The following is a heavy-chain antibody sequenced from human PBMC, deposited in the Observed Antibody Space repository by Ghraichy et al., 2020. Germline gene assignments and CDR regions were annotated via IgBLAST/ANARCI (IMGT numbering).Heavy chain of an antibody. CDR1: GYTVTTNG. Sequence: ASVKVSCKASGYTVTTNGFTWVRQAPGQGLEWMGYINTDNGYTHYAQKFQGRLTLTTDTSSTTAYMELRSLRSDDTAVYYCARDRSSIYDFWGQGTLVTVSS. V-gene: IGHV1-18*04. CDR3: ARDRSSIYDF. CDR2: INTDNGYT. D-gene: IGHD2-2*01. J-gene: IGHJ4*02.